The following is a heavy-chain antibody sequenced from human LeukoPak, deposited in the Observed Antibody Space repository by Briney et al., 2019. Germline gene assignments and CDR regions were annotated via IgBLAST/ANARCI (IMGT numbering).Heavy chain of an antibody. CDR2: IFSGGST. V-gene: IGHV3-53*01. D-gene: IGHD3-16*01. J-gene: IGHJ5*02. CDR3: ARDLGPRPQGWFDP. CDR1: GFTVSSNY. Sequence: PGGSLRLSCAASGFTVSSNYMSWVRQAPGKGLVWVPVIFSGGSTYYADSVKGRFAISRDNSKNTLYLQMNTLRAEDTAVYYCARDLGPRPQGWFDPWGQGTLVTVSS.